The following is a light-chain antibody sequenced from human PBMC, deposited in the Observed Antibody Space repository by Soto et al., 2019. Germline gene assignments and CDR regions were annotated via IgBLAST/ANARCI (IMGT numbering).Light chain of an antibody. CDR3: QQSYSIPLT. Sequence: DIQMTQSPSSLSASIGDRVTITCRASQSISINLNWYQQRPGKAPKLLIYTTSTLQSGVPSRFSGSGSGTDFTLTVSSLQPEDVATYYCQQSYSIPLTFGGGTKVEIK. CDR1: QSISIN. J-gene: IGKJ4*01. CDR2: TTS. V-gene: IGKV1-39*01.